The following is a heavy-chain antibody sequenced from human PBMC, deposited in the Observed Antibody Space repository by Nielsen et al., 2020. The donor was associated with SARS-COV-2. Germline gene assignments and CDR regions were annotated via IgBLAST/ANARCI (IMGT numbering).Heavy chain of an antibody. CDR1: GFSLSTSGMC. Sequence: SGPTLVKPTQTLTLTCTFSGFSLSTSGMCVSWIRQPPGKALEWLARIDWDDDKYYSTSLKTRLTISKDTSKNQVVLTMTNMDPVDTATYYCARSRLLTGSPIPPPFDYWGQGTLVTVSS. D-gene: IGHD3-9*01. CDR3: ARSRLLTGSPIPPPFDY. J-gene: IGHJ4*02. V-gene: IGHV2-70*11. CDR2: IDWDDDK.